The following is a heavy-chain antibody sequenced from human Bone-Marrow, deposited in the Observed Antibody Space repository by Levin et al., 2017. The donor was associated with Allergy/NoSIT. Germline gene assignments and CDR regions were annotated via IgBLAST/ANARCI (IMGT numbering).Heavy chain of an antibody. CDR3: ARTVSGHGMDV. J-gene: IGHJ6*02. D-gene: IGHD4-11*01. V-gene: IGHV3-48*02. CDR1: GFTFSTYT. CDR2: ITSNSAST. Sequence: GGSLRLSCVASGFTFSTYTMNWVRQAPGKGLEWVSYITSNSASTDYADSLQGRFTISRDNAKNSLHLQMNSLRDEDTAIYYCARTVSGHGMDVWGQGTTVTVSS.